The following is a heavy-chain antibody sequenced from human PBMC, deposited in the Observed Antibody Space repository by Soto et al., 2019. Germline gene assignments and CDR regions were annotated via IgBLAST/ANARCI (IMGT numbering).Heavy chain of an antibody. V-gene: IGHV3-23*01. D-gene: IGHD3-3*01. CDR2: IRGSGGST. CDR3: AKQSNTIFGVVIPTHIDY. J-gene: IGHJ4*02. Sequence: GGSLRLSCAASGFTFSSYAMSWLRHAPGKGLEWVTAIRGSGGSTYYADSVKGRFTISRDNSKKKLYLQMNSLRAEDTAVYYCAKQSNTIFGVVIPTHIDYRGQGTLVTV. CDR1: GFTFSSYA.